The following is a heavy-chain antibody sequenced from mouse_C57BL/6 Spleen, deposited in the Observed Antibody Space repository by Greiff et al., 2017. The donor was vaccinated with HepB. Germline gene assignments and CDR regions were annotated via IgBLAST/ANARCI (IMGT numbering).Heavy chain of an antibody. V-gene: IGHV14-3*01. CDR3: ARRYDYDNYAMGY. D-gene: IGHD2-4*01. J-gene: IGHJ4*01. Sequence: VQLKESVAELVRPGASVKLSCTASGFNIKNTYMHWVKQRPEQGLEWIGRIDPANGNTKYAPKFQGKATITADTSSNTAYLQLSSLTSEDTAIYYCARRYDYDNYAMGYWGQGTSVTVSS. CDR2: IDPANGNT. CDR1: GFNIKNTY.